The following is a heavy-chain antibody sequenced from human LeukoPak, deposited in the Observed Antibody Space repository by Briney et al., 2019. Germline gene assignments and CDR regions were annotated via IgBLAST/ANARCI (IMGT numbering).Heavy chain of an antibody. CDR1: VYTFTSYG. J-gene: IGHJ4*02. V-gene: IGHV1-18*01. Sequence: ASVKVSCKASVYTFTSYGISWVRQAPGQGLEWMGWISAYNGNTNYAQKLQGRVTMTTDTSTSTAYMELRSLRSDDTAVYYCARDRAVGLAFDYWGQGTLVTVSS. CDR2: ISAYNGNT. CDR3: ARDRAVGLAFDY. D-gene: IGHD6-19*01.